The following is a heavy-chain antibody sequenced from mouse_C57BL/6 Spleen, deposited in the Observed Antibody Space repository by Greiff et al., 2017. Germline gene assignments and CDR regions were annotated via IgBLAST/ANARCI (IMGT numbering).Heavy chain of an antibody. V-gene: IGHV1-64*01. Sequence: QVQLQQPGAELVKPGASVKLSCKASGYTFTSYWMHWVKQRPGQGLEWIGMIHPNSGSTNYNEKFKSKATLTVDKSSSTAYMQRSSLTSEDSAVYYCARENDYDSMDYWGQGTSVTVSS. CDR3: ARENDYDSMDY. D-gene: IGHD2-4*01. J-gene: IGHJ4*01. CDR1: GYTFTSYW. CDR2: IHPNSGST.